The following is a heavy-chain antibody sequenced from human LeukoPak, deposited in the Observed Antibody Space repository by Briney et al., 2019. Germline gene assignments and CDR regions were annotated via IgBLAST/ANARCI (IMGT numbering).Heavy chain of an antibody. CDR2: MHYSGST. D-gene: IGHD3-10*01. CDR3: AIWILYSSGSGPDY. CDR1: GCSISSYY. J-gene: IGHJ4*02. V-gene: IGHV4-59*01. Sequence: SETLSLTCTVSGCSISSYYWNWFRQPPGKGLEWIGYMHYSGSTNYNPSLKSRVTISVDTSKNQISLKLSSVTAADTAVYYCAIWILYSSGSGPDYWGQGTLVTVSS.